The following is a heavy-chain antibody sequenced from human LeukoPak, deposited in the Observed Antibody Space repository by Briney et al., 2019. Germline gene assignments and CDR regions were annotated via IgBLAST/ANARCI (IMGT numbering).Heavy chain of an antibody. CDR1: GYSFSSFW. V-gene: IGHV5-51*01. Sequence: GECLKISCKGSGYSFSSFWIVWVRQMPGKGLEWMGIIYPGDSNTRYSPSFQGQVTISADKSISTAYLQWSSLKASDTAIYYCARTYYYDSSAYFDWFDPWGQGTLVTVSS. CDR3: ARTYYYDSSAYFDWFDP. D-gene: IGHD3-22*01. CDR2: IYPGDSNT. J-gene: IGHJ5*02.